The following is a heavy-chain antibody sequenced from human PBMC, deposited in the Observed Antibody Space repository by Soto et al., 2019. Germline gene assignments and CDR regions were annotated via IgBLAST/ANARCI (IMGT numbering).Heavy chain of an antibody. CDR3: ARVVPGAEAWFDP. CDR1: GYTISDYG. D-gene: IGHD2-2*01. CDR2: ISLYSDGT. V-gene: IGHV1-18*01. J-gene: IGHJ5*02. Sequence: ASVKVSCQPSGYTISDYGITWVRQAPGQPLEWLGWISLYSDGTNYAQKFQGRVSMTTDTSTTTAYMELRSLRSDDTAVYYCARVVPGAEAWFDPWGQGTLVTVSS.